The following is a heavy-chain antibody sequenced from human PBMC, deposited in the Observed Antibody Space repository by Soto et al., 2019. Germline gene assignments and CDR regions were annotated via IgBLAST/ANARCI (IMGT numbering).Heavy chain of an antibody. CDR1: GLTSSSYG. Sequence: PGGSLRLSCAASGLTSSSYGMEWVRQAPGQGLEWVAVILYDGMNKYYADSVKGRFTISRDKSKNTLYLQMNSLRGEDKAVYYCARDTSIEDDIVTRTMYYGNDVSGQGSTVTVSS. D-gene: IGHD3-9*01. J-gene: IGHJ6*02. V-gene: IGHV3-33*01. CDR2: ILYDGMNK. CDR3: ARDTSIEDDIVTRTMYYGNDV.